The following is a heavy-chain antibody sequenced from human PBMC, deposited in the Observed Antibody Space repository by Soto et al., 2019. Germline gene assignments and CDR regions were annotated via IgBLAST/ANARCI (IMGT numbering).Heavy chain of an antibody. CDR3: ASAWFGDLYKDY. CDR2: IYHSGST. D-gene: IGHD3-10*01. J-gene: IGHJ4*02. Sequence: LSLTCAVSGGSISSGGYSWSWIRQPPGKGLEWIGYIYHSGSTYYNPSLKSRVTISVDRSKNQFSLKLSSVTAADTAVYYCASAWFGDLYKDYWGQGTLVTVSS. V-gene: IGHV4-30-2*01. CDR1: GGSISSGGYS.